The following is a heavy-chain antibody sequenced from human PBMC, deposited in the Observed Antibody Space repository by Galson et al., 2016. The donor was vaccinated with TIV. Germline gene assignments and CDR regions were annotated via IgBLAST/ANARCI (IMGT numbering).Heavy chain of an antibody. V-gene: IGHV3-9*01. D-gene: IGHD1-1*01. J-gene: IGHJ6*03. CDR1: GFTFDDYA. Sequence: SLRLSCAASGFTFDDYAMHWVRRVPGRGLEWVSVISWNSGSTVYADSVKGRFIISRDNAKKSLYLQMNSLRAEDTALYYCAKGQLRAARRFYYMDVWGKGTAVTVSS. CDR2: ISWNSGST. CDR3: AKGQLRAARRFYYMDV.